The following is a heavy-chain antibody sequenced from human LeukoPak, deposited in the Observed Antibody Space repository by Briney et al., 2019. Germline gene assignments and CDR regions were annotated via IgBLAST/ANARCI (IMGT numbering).Heavy chain of an antibody. CDR1: GFTFSSYA. CDR3: AKDPYYDILTGYYLSFDY. D-gene: IGHD3-9*01. CDR2: ISGSGGST. V-gene: IGHV3-23*01. Sequence: PGGSLRLSCAASGFTFSSYAMSWVRQAPGKGLEWVSAISGSGGSTYYADSVKGRFTISRDNSKNTLYLQMNSLRAEDTAVYYCAKDPYYDILTGYYLSFDYWGQGALVTVSS. J-gene: IGHJ4*02.